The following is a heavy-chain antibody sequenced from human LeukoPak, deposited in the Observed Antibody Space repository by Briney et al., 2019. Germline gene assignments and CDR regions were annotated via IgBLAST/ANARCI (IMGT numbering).Heavy chain of an antibody. CDR3: ATAPYYYDSSGYQQGWFDP. V-gene: IGHV4-34*01. Sequence: PSETLSLTCTVYGGSFSGYYWSWIRQPPGKGLEWIGEINHSGSTNYNPSLKSRVTISVDTSKNQFSLKLSSVTAADTAVYYCATAPYYYDSSGYQQGWFDPWGQGTLVTVSS. D-gene: IGHD3-22*01. J-gene: IGHJ5*02. CDR2: INHSGST. CDR1: GGSFSGYY.